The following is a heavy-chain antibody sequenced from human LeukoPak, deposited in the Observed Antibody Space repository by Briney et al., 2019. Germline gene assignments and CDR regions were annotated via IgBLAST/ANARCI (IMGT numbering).Heavy chain of an antibody. CDR3: ARRRGYSYNYL. CDR1: GGSISSSSYY. J-gene: IGHJ1*01. V-gene: IGHV4-39*01. CDR2: IYYTGST. D-gene: IGHD5-18*01. Sequence: SETLSFTCTVSGGSISSSSYYWDWIRQPPGKGLEWIGSIYYTGSTYYNPSLKSRVTISIDTSKTQFSLKLSSVTAADTAVYYCARRRGYSYNYLWGQDSLVTVSS.